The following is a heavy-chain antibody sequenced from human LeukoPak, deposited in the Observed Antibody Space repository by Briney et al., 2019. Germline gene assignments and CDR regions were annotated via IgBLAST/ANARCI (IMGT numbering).Heavy chain of an antibody. CDR1: GFTFSSYN. V-gene: IGHV3-21*01. CDR2: ISSSSSYI. CDR3: ARAEAVASSLDY. Sequence: GGSLRLSCAASGFTFSSYNMNWVRQAPGKGLEWVSSISSSSSYIYYADSVKGRFTISRDNAKNSLYLQMNSLRAEDTAVYYCARAEAVASSLDYWGQGTLVTVSS. D-gene: IGHD6-13*01. J-gene: IGHJ4*02.